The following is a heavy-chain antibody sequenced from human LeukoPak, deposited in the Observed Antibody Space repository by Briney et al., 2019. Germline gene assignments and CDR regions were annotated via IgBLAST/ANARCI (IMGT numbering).Heavy chain of an antibody. Sequence: GGSLRLSRAASGFTFDDYAMHWVRQAPGKGLKWVSGISWNRASIGYADSVKVRFTISRDNAKDSLYLQMISLRADDTALYYCAKGAAYGSGGNLLNWFDPWGQGTLVTVSS. V-gene: IGHV3-9*01. CDR2: ISWNRASI. J-gene: IGHJ5*02. CDR1: GFTFDDYA. CDR3: AKGAAYGSGGNLLNWFDP. D-gene: IGHD3-10*01.